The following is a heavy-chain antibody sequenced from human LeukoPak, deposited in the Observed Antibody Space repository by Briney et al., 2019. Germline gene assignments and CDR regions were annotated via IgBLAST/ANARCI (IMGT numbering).Heavy chain of an antibody. V-gene: IGHV3-11*04. CDR1: GFTFSDYY. D-gene: IGHD2-15*01. CDR3: AREQRVVAANGISYYFDY. Sequence: GGSLRLSCAASGFTFSDYYMNWIRQAPGKGLEWVSYISSSSSSIYYADSVKGRFTSSRDNAKNSLYLQMNSLRAEDTAVYYCAREQRVVAANGISYYFDYWGQGTLVTVSS. CDR2: ISSSSSSI. J-gene: IGHJ4*02.